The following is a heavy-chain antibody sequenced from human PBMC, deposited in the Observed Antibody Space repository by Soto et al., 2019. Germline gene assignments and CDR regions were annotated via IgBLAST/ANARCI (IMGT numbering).Heavy chain of an antibody. J-gene: IGHJ6*02. CDR3: AGDTPRISGWYEYYYYYGMDV. Sequence: QVQLVQSGAEVKKPGASVKVSCKASGYTFTSYGISWVRQAPGQGLEWMGWISAYNGNTNYAQKLQGRVTMNTDTSTITAYMELRSLRTGDTAVYYCAGDTPRISGWYEYYYYYGMDVWGQGTTVTVSS. CDR2: ISAYNGNT. CDR1: GYTFTSYG. V-gene: IGHV1-18*01. D-gene: IGHD6-19*01.